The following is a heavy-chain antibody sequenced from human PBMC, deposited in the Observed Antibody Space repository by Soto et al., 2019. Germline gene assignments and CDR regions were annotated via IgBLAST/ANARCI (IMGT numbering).Heavy chain of an antibody. CDR2: ISAYNGNT. Sequence: ASVKVSCKASGYTFTSYVISWVRQAPGQGLEWMGWISAYNGNTNYAQKLQGRVTMTTDTSTSTAYMELRSLRSDDTAVYYCARAQPLSYSSWTLSSFDPCYQGTLVTV. CDR1: GYTFTSYV. V-gene: IGHV1-18*01. D-gene: IGHD6-6*01. J-gene: IGHJ5*02. CDR3: ARAQPLSYSSWTLSSFDP.